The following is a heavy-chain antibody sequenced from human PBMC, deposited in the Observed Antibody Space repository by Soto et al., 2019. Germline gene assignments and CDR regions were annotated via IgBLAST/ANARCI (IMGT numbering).Heavy chain of an antibody. D-gene: IGHD3-22*01. J-gene: IGHJ3*02. V-gene: IGHV3-43D*04. Sequence: GGSLRLSCAASGFTFDDYAMHWVRQAPGKGLEWVSLISWDGGSTYYADSVKGRFTISRDNSKNSLYLQMNSLRAEDTALYYCAKDIGYYYDSIGAFDIWGQGTMVTVSS. CDR3: AKDIGYYYDSIGAFDI. CDR2: ISWDGGST. CDR1: GFTFDDYA.